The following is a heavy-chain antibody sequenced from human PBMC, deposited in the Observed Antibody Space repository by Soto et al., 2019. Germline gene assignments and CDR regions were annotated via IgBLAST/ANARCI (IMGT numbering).Heavy chain of an antibody. J-gene: IGHJ4*02. CDR1: GYTFTSYG. V-gene: IGHV1-18*01. CDR3: SRDQVVAPGVDY. Sequence: QVQLVQSGAEVKKPGASVKVSCKASGYTFTSYGISWARQAPGRGLEWMGWISAYNGITNYAQKLQGRVTMTTDTSTRTAYMELRSLRADDTAVYYCSRDQVVAPGVDYWGQGTLVTVSS. CDR2: ISAYNGIT. D-gene: IGHD2-15*01.